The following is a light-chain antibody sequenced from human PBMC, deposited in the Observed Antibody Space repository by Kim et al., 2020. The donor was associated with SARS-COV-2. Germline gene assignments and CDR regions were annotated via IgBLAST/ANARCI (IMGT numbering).Light chain of an antibody. V-gene: IGKV1-NL1*01. CDR3: QQSYGFPWT. Sequence: TSLGHPVTITYRPSQCVSNSLAWYQHKPGKAPKLLMYGASRLQSGVPSRFSGSGSGTDYTLTISSLQPEDLGTFYCQQSYGFPWTFGQGTKVDIK. CDR2: GAS. J-gene: IGKJ1*01. CDR1: QCVSNS.